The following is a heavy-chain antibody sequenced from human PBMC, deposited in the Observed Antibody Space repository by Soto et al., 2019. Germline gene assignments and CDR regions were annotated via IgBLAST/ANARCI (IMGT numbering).Heavy chain of an antibody. V-gene: IGHV3-30-3*01. J-gene: IGHJ4*02. CDR1: GFTFDNYV. CDR2: ISNHGSNN. D-gene: IGHD4-17*01. CDR3: ARAVGDYESSPSDY. Sequence: QVQLVEVGGGVVQPWRSLRLSCIASGFTFDNYVMHWVRQAPGKGLEWVATISNHGSNNYYPQSVQGRFTISRDNPKSTVHLRMDSLRPEDTAVYYCARAVGDYESSPSDYWGQGTLVTVSS.